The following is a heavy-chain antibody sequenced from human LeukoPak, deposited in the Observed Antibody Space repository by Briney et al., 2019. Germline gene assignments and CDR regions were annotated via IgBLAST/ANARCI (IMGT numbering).Heavy chain of an antibody. CDR1: GFTFSSYG. J-gene: IGHJ4*02. CDR3: AKDHGIAAGN. Sequence: PGGSLRLSCAASGFTFSSYGMHWVRQAPGKGLEWVAVISYDGSNKYYADSVKGRFTISRDNSKNTLYLQMNSLRAEDTAVYYCAKDHGIAAGNWGQGTLVTVSS. CDR2: ISYDGSNK. D-gene: IGHD6-13*01. V-gene: IGHV3-30*18.